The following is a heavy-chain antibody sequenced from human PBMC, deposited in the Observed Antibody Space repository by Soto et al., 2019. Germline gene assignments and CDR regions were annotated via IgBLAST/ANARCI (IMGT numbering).Heavy chain of an antibody. CDR2: IYPGDSDT. V-gene: IGHV5-51*01. CDR1: GYIFTSYW. J-gene: IGHJ4*02. Sequence: GESLKISCNGSGYIFTSYWIGWGRQMPGKGLEWMGIIYPGDSDTRYSPSFQGQVTISADKSISTAYLQWSSLKASDTAMYYCARPVAAAGGNFDYWGQGTLVTVSS. CDR3: ARPVAAAGGNFDY. D-gene: IGHD6-13*01.